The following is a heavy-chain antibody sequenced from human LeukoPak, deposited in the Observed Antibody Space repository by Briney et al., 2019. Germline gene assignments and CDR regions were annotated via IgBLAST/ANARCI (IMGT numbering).Heavy chain of an antibody. CDR1: GFSFSSYA. Sequence: GGSLRLSCAASGFSFSSYAMSWVRQAPGKGLEWVSAISGSRGSTYYADSVKGRFTISRDISKNTLYLQMNSLRAEDTAVYYCAKDNFDSSGTQYDAFDTWGRGTMVTVSP. J-gene: IGHJ3*02. V-gene: IGHV3-23*01. CDR3: AKDNFDSSGTQYDAFDT. D-gene: IGHD3-22*01. CDR2: ISGSRGST.